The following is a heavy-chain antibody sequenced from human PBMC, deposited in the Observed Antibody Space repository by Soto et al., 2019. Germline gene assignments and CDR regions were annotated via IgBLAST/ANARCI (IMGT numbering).Heavy chain of an antibody. CDR3: AREGFTVTTTYYYYYLDV. CDR1: GYTFTNYA. J-gene: IGHJ6*03. D-gene: IGHD4-17*01. CDR2: INAGNGNT. V-gene: IGHV1-3*01. Sequence: GASVKVSCKASGYTFTNYAVHWVRQAPGQRLEWMGWINAGNGNTKYSQKFQGRVTITWDTSASTAYMELGSLRSEDTALYFCAREGFTVTTTYYYYYLDVWGKGTTVTVSS.